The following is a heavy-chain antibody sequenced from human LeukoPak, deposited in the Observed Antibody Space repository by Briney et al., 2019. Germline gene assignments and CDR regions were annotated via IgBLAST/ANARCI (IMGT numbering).Heavy chain of an antibody. J-gene: IGHJ4*02. D-gene: IGHD5/OR15-5a*01. CDR2: IKQDGSEK. V-gene: IGHV3-7*01. CDR3: ARDHLALYALPLY. Sequence: PGGSLRLSCAASGFTFSSYWMSWVRQAPGKGLEWVANIKQDGSEKYYVDSVKGRFTISRDNAKNSLYLQMNSLRAEDTAVYYCARDHLALYALPLYWGQGTLVTVSS. CDR1: GFTFSSYW.